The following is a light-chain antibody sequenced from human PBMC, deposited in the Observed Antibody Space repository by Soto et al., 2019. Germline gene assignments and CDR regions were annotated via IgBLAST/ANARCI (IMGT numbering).Light chain of an antibody. Sequence: SASTLSAAKGDRCTITCRASQRIXSRLGWDKEKSGKAPKLLMXYASSLESAVPSRFSGSGSGGHFTLTLSSMQPEEFAKYYCHQSDRTSPITFGQGTRLEIK. CDR2: YAS. CDR1: QRIXSR. CDR3: HQSDRTSPIT. J-gene: IGKJ5*01. V-gene: IGKV1-5*01.